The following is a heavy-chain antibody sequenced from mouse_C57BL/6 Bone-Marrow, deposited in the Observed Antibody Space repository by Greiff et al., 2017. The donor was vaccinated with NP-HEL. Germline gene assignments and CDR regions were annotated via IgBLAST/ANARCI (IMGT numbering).Heavy chain of an antibody. V-gene: IGHV5-17*01. J-gene: IGHJ3*01. Sequence: EVQGVESGGDLVKPGGSLKLSCAASGFTFSDYGMHWVRQAPEKGLEWVGYISSGSSNINYADTVKGRFTISSDNAKNTLFLQMTSLRSEDTAMYYCARGWASFAYWGQGTLVTVSA. CDR1: GFTFSDYG. CDR2: ISSGSSNI. D-gene: IGHD3-3*01. CDR3: ARGWASFAY.